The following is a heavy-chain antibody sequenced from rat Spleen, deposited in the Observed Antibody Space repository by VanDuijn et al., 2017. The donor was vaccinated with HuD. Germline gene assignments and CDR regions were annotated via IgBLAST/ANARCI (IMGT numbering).Heavy chain of an antibody. CDR2: ISSGGST. V-gene: IGHV2S12*01. J-gene: IGHJ2*01. CDR3: TRAHTYEYYFDY. Sequence: QVQLKESGPGLVQPSQTLSLTCTVSGFSLTSNAVSWVRQPPGKGLEWIAAISSGGSTYYNSALKSRLSISRDTSKSQVFLKRNRLQTEDTAIYFCTRAHTYEYYFDYWGQGVMVTVSS. CDR1: GFSLTSNA. D-gene: IGHD2-1*01.